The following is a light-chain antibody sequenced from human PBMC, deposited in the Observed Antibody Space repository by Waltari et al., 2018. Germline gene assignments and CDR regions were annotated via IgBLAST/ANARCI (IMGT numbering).Light chain of an antibody. V-gene: IGLV3-1*01. CDR1: RLGQKY. J-gene: IGLJ2*01. CDR3: QAWESSTADVV. Sequence: SYELTQPPSVSVSPGQTATITCSGDRLGQKYTYWYQQKPGQSPLLVMYEDTKRPQGRPERFACANSGNPATLTISGTHGLDEADYYCQAWESSTADVVFGGGTKLTVL. CDR2: EDT.